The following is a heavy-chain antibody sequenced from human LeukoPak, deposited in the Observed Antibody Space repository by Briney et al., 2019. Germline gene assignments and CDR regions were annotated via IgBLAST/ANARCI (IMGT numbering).Heavy chain of an antibody. CDR3: ARRAAMSQDLDY. CDR2: IYPGDSDT. V-gene: IGHV5-51*01. Sequence: GESLKLSCKGSGYSFTSYWIGWVRPMPGKGLEWMGVIYPGDSDTRYSPSFQGQVTFSADKSISTAYLQWSSLKASDTAMYYCARRAAMSQDLDYWGQGTLVTVSS. J-gene: IGHJ4*02. CDR1: GYSFTSYW. D-gene: IGHD5-18*01.